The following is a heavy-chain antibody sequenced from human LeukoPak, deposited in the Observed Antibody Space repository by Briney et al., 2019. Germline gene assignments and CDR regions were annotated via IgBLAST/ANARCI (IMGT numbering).Heavy chain of an antibody. CDR3: ARIRCGHTNDICYNY. V-gene: IGHV4-34*01. Sequence: SETLSLTCAVYGVSFSGYYWSWIRQPPGKGLEWIGEINHSGGTKYNPSLKSRVTISIDTPENQFSLKLSSVTAADTAVYYCARIRCGHTNDICYNYWGQGTLVTVSS. CDR1: GVSFSGYY. J-gene: IGHJ4*02. CDR2: INHSGGT. D-gene: IGHD2-8*01.